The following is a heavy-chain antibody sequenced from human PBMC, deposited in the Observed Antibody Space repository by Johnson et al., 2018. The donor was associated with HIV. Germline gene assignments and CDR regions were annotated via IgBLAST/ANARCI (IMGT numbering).Heavy chain of an antibody. D-gene: IGHD1-7*01. Sequence: VQLVESGGGVVQPGRSLRLSCEASGFTLSSYWMHWVRQAPGKGLVWVSRINSDGSSTSYADSVKGRFTISRDNSKNTLYLQMNSLRAEDTAVYYCAKDSKKTGTTLDAFDIWGQGTMVTVSS. J-gene: IGHJ3*02. CDR2: INSDGSST. CDR3: AKDSKKTGTTLDAFDI. V-gene: IGHV3-74*01. CDR1: GFTLSSYW.